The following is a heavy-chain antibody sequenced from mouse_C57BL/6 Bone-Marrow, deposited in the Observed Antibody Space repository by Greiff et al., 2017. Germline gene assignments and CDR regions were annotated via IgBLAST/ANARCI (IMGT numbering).Heavy chain of an antibody. CDR3: AKNWRNLYRYFDV. Sequence: QVQLKQSGPGLVQPSQSLSITCTVSGFSLTSYGVHWVRQSPGKGLEWLGVIWRGGSTDYNAAFMSRLSITKDNSKSQVYFKMNSLQADDTAIYYGAKNWRNLYRYFDVWGTGTTVTVSS. CDR1: GFSLTSYG. V-gene: IGHV2-5*01. J-gene: IGHJ1*03. CDR2: IWRGGST.